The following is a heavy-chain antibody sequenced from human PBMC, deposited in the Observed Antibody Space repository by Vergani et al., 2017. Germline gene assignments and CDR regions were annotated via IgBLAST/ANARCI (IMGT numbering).Heavy chain of an antibody. CDR3: AKDISGGSGT. Sequence: QVQLVESGGGLVKPGGSLRLSCAASGFTFSDYYMSWIRQAPGKGLEWVSYISSSSSYTNYADSVKGRFTISRDNAKNSLYLQMTSRRTEDTALYYCAKDISGGSGTWGEGTLVTVSS. V-gene: IGHV3-11*05. D-gene: IGHD3-10*01. CDR2: ISSSSSYT. J-gene: IGHJ4*02. CDR1: GFTFSDYY.